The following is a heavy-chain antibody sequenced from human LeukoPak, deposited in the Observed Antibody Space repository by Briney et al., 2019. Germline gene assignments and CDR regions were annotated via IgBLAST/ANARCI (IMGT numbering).Heavy chain of an antibody. CDR2: MNPNSGNT. CDR1: GYTFTSYD. J-gene: IGHJ4*02. Sequence: ASVKVSCKASGYTFTSYDINCVRQATGQGLEWMGWMNPNSGNTGYAQNFQGRVTMTRNTSISTAYMELSSLRSEDAAVYYCARSMVRGVIYYWGQGTLVTVSS. CDR3: ARSMVRGVIYY. D-gene: IGHD3-10*01. V-gene: IGHV1-8*01.